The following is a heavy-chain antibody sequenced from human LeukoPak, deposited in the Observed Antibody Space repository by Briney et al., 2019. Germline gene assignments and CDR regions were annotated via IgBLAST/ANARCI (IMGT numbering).Heavy chain of an antibody. J-gene: IGHJ3*02. CDR1: GYSLSSGYY. CDR2: IYHSGSP. D-gene: IGHD3-10*01. Sequence: SETLSLTCAVSGYSLSSGYYWGWIRQPPGKGLEWIGSIYHSGSPYYHPSLKSRVTLSVDTSKKQFFLKLSSATAADTAVYYCARTPITMVRGLSDAFVIWGQGTMVTASS. V-gene: IGHV4-38-2*01. CDR3: ARTPITMVRGLSDAFVI.